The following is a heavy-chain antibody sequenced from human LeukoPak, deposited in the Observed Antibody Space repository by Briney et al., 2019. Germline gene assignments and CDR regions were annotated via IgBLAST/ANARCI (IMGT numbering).Heavy chain of an antibody. J-gene: IGHJ4*02. Sequence: GGSLRLSCAASGFTFSSYSMNWVRQAPGKGLEWVSAISGSGGSTYYADSVKGRFTISRDNSKNTLYLQMNSLRAEDTAVYYCAKAPRYIVVVVAATDYWGQGTLVTVSS. CDR1: GFTFSSYS. V-gene: IGHV3-23*01. CDR2: ISGSGGST. CDR3: AKAPRYIVVVVAATDY. D-gene: IGHD2-15*01.